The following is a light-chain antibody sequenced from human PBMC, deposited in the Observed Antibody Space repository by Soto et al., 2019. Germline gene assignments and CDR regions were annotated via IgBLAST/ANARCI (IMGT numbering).Light chain of an antibody. CDR1: KLGDKY. CDR3: QAWDSSFWV. J-gene: IGLJ3*02. V-gene: IGLV3-1*01. Sequence: SYELTQPPSVSVSPGQTASITCSGEKLGDKYACWYQQKPGQSPVLVIYQDSKRPSGIPERFSGSNSGNTATLTISGTQAMDEADYYCQAWDSSFWVFGGGTKVTVL. CDR2: QDS.